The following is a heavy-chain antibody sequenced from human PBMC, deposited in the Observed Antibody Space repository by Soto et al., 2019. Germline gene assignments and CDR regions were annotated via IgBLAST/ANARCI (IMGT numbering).Heavy chain of an antibody. J-gene: IGHJ4*02. Sequence: SVKVSCKVSGYTLTELSMHWVRQAPGKGLEWMGGFDPEDGETIYAQKFQGRVTMTEDTSTDTAYMELSSLRSEDTAVYYCATVKWELLQGRMDFDYWGQGTLVTVSS. CDR3: ATVKWELLQGRMDFDY. V-gene: IGHV1-24*01. CDR2: FDPEDGET. D-gene: IGHD1-26*01. CDR1: GYTLTELS.